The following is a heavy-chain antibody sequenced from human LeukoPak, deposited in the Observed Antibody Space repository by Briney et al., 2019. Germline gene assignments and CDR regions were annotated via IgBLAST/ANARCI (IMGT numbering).Heavy chain of an antibody. CDR3: AKGRDLWFGEFDAFDI. CDR2: ISGSGGST. V-gene: IGHV3-23*01. CDR1: GFTFSSYG. J-gene: IGHJ3*02. Sequence: AGGSLTLSCAASGFTFSSYGMSWVRQAPGKGLEWVSAISGSGGSTYYADSVKGQFTISRDNSKNTLYLQMNSLRAEDTAVYYCAKGRDLWFGEFDAFDIWGQGTMVTVSS. D-gene: IGHD3-10*01.